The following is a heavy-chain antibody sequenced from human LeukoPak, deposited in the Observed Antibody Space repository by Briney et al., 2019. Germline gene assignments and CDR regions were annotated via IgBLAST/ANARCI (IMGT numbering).Heavy chain of an antibody. Sequence: ASVKVSCKASEYTFTDYFIHWIRQAPGQGLEWMGRISPNTGGTDHAQEFRDKITMTRDTSISTAYIELSRLISDDTAVYYCARGGRSGYRYFDYWGQGTLVTVSS. D-gene: IGHD5-18*01. V-gene: IGHV1-2*06. CDR3: ARGGRSGYRYFDY. CDR2: ISPNTGGT. J-gene: IGHJ4*02. CDR1: EYTFTDYF.